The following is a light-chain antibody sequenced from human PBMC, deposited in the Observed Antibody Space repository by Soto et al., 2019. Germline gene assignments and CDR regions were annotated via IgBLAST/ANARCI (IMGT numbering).Light chain of an antibody. Sequence: LTQPPSASGSPGQSVTISCTGTSSDVGGYNYVSWYQQHPGKAPKLMIYEVSKRPSGVPDRFSGSKSGNTASLTVSGLQAEDEADYYCSSYAGSNNLYVFGTGTKVTV. CDR1: SSDVGGYNY. CDR3: SSYAGSNNLYV. V-gene: IGLV2-8*01. CDR2: EVS. J-gene: IGLJ1*01.